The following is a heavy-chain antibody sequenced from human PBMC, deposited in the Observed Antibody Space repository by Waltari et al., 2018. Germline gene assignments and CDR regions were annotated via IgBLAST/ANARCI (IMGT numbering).Heavy chain of an antibody. CDR2: INPNSGDT. CDR3: ARDRGSLFDY. D-gene: IGHD1-26*01. CDR1: GSTFTGYY. J-gene: IGHJ4*02. Sequence: QVQLVQSGAEVKKPGASVKVSCKASGSTFTGYYMHWVRQAPGQGLEWMGWINPNSGDTNYAQKFLGRVTMTRDTSISTAYMELSSLRSDDTAVYYCARDRGSLFDYWGQGTLVTVSS. V-gene: IGHV1-2*02.